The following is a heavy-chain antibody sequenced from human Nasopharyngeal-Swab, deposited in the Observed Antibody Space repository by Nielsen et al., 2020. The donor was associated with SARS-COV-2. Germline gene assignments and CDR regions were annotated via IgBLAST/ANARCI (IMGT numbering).Heavy chain of an antibody. V-gene: IGHV3-11*01. D-gene: IGHD5-18*01. CDR3: ARDPDTSLKVDV. J-gene: IGHJ4*02. CDR2: ISATGRPL. CDR1: GFTFSDHQ. Sequence: GESLKISCAASGFTFSDHQMSWIRQDSGKRLEWIAFISATGRPLYCADSVKGRFTISRDNAKDSLYLQMNSLRAEDTAVYYCARDPDTSLKVDVWGQGTLVTVSS.